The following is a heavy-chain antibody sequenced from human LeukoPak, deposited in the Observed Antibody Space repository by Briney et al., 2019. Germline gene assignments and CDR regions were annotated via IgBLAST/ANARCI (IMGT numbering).Heavy chain of an antibody. CDR1: GVSISSGGYY. CDR3: AREQWLAPFDY. V-gene: IGHV4-39*07. CDR2: INHSGST. J-gene: IGHJ4*02. D-gene: IGHD6-19*01. Sequence: PSETLSLTCTVSGVSISSGGYYWSWIRQPPGKGLEWIGEINHSGSTNYNPSLKSRVTISVDTSKNQFSLKLSSVTAADTAVYYCAREQWLAPFDYWGQGTLVTVSS.